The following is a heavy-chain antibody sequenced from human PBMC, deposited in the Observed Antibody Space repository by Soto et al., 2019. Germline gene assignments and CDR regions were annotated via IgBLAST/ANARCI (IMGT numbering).Heavy chain of an antibody. J-gene: IGHJ4*02. CDR3: TRGSSPFDY. CDR1: GVTVSSNY. CDR2: IYSGGST. Sequence: EVQLVESGGGLVQPGGSLRLSCAASGVTVSSNYMSWVRQAPGKGLEWVSVIYSGGSTYYADSVKGRFTISRHNSNNTLYLQMNSLRAEDTAVYYCTRGSSPFDYWGQGTLVTVSS. V-gene: IGHV3-53*04.